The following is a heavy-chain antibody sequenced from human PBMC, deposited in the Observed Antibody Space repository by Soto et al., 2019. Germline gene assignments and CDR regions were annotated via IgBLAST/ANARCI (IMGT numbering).Heavy chain of an antibody. CDR3: ARDLYDYIWGSYRRTFDY. J-gene: IGHJ4*02. CDR2: ISAYNGNT. V-gene: IGHV1-18*01. CDR1: GYTFTSYG. Sequence: EASVEISCKASGYTFTSYGISWARQAPGQGLEWMGWISAYNGNTNYAQKLQGRVTMTTDTSTSTAYMELRSLRSDDTAVYYCARDLYDYIWGSYRRTFDYWGQGTLVTVSS. D-gene: IGHD3-16*02.